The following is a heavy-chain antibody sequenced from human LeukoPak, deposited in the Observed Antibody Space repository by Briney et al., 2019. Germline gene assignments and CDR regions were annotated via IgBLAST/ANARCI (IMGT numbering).Heavy chain of an antibody. CDR1: GFRVSSNH. V-gene: IGHV3-53*01. Sequence: GGSLRLSCAVSGFRVSSNHMTWVRQAPGKGLEWISLIYTGDVTYYADSVKGRFTIFTDNSKNILFLQMDSLTAEDTALYYCARERDYDTYIDYWGQGTLVTVSS. CDR3: ARERDYDTYIDY. D-gene: IGHD3-22*01. J-gene: IGHJ4*02. CDR2: IYTGDVT.